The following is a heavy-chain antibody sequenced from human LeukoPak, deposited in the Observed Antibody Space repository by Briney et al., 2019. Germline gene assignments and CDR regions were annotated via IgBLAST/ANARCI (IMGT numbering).Heavy chain of an antibody. Sequence: SETLSLTCAVYGGSFSGYYWSWIRQPPGKGLEWIGEINHDGSTNYNPSLKSRVTISVDTSKNQFSLKLISVTAADTAVYYCARMDYYGSGSSRRNWFDPWGQGTLVTVSS. D-gene: IGHD3-10*01. V-gene: IGHV4-34*01. J-gene: IGHJ5*02. CDR1: GGSFSGYY. CDR2: INHDGST. CDR3: ARMDYYGSGSSRRNWFDP.